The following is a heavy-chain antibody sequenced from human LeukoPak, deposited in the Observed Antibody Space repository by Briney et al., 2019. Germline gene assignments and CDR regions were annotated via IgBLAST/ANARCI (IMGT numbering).Heavy chain of an antibody. CDR1: GFTFSIYA. J-gene: IGHJ6*02. D-gene: IGHD2-2*01. V-gene: IGHV3-30-3*01. CDR3: ARGRRGIVVVPAASYGMDV. Sequence: GGSLRLSCAASGFTFSIYAMHWVRQAPGKGLEWVAVISYDGSNKYYADSVKGRFTISRDNSKNTLYLQMNSLRAEDTAVYYCARGRRGIVVVPAASYGMDVWGQGTTVTVSS. CDR2: ISYDGSNK.